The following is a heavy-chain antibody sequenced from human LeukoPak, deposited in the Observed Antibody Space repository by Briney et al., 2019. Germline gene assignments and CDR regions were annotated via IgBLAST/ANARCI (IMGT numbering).Heavy chain of an antibody. CDR3: ARGGGLDV. J-gene: IGHJ6*02. CDR2: IKQDGSEE. Sequence: GGSLRLSRAASGFTFSNYWMSWVRQAPGKGLEWVANIKQDGSEEYYVDSVKGRLTISRDNAKNSLYLQMDSLRAEDTAVYFCARGGGLDVWGQGATVTVSS. CDR1: GFTFSNYW. V-gene: IGHV3-7*03. D-gene: IGHD3-16*01.